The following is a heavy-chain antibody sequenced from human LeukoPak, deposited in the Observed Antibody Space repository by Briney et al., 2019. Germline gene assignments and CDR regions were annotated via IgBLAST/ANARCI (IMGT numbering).Heavy chain of an antibody. CDR3: AREGNWGGFDY. Sequence: ASVKVSCTASGYTFTSYYMHWVRQAPGQGLEWMGIINPSGGSTSYAQKFQGRVTMTRDTSTSTVYMELSSLRSEDTAVYYCAREGNWGGFDYWGQGTLVTVSS. D-gene: IGHD7-27*01. CDR2: INPSGGST. V-gene: IGHV1-46*01. CDR1: GYTFTSYY. J-gene: IGHJ4*02.